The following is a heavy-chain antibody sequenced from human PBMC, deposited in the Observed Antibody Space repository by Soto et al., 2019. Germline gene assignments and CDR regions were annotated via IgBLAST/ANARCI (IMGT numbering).Heavy chain of an antibody. CDR3: AKAGYRSGSYQGYYYGVDV. CDR2: ISGSGGST. Sequence: EVQLLESGGGLVQPGGSLRLSCAASGFTFSSYAMSWVRQAPGKGLEWVSAISGSGGSTYYADSVKGRFTISRDNSKNTLYLQMNSRRAEDTAVYYCAKAGYRSGSYQGYYYGVDVWGQGTTVTVSS. V-gene: IGHV3-23*01. D-gene: IGHD3-10*01. J-gene: IGHJ6*02. CDR1: GFTFSSYA.